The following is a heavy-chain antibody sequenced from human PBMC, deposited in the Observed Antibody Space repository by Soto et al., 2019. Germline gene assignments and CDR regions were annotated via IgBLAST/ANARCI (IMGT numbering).Heavy chain of an antibody. Sequence: QGQLHESGGGVVHPGTSLRLSCAASGLTFSSSAMHWVRQAPGKGLEWVAMISHDGSHEYYGDSVKGRFSVSRDNSHNILHRQMNSLRIEDTAVYFCARNTDHRLVRGWLDPWGQGTLVTVSS. CDR2: ISHDGSHE. CDR3: ARNTDHRLVRGWLDP. J-gene: IGHJ5*02. V-gene: IGHV3-30-3*01. CDR1: GLTFSSSA. D-gene: IGHD3-10*01.